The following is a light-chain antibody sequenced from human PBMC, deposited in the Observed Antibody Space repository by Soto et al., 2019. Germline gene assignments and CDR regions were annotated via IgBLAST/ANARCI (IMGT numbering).Light chain of an antibody. CDR2: SAS. J-gene: IGKJ1*01. V-gene: IGKV1D-12*01. CDR3: QQADTFPIT. CDR1: QGISRS. Sequence: DIQVTQSPSSVSASVGDRVTITCQASQGISRSLAWYQQKPGKAPKLLIYSASSLQSGVPSRFSGSGFGTDFTLTISSLQPEDFATYYCQQADTFPITFGQGTKVDIK.